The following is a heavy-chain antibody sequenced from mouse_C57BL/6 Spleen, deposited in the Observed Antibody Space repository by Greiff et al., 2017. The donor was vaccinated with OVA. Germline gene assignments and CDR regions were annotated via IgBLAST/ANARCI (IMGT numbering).Heavy chain of an antibody. D-gene: IGHD4-1*01. CDR2: INPNNGGT. V-gene: IGHV1-18*01. Sequence: EVQLQQSGPELVKPGASVKIPCKASGYTFTDYDMDWVKQSHGKSLEWIGDINPNNGGTIYNQKFKGKATLTVDKSSSTAYMELRSLTSEDTAVYYCARRTGTRTWFAYWGQGTLVTVSA. J-gene: IGHJ3*01. CDR3: ARRTGTRTWFAY. CDR1: GYTFTDYD.